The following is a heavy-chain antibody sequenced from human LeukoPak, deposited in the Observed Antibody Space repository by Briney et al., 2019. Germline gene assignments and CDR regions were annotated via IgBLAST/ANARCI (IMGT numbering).Heavy chain of an antibody. J-gene: IGHJ4*02. V-gene: IGHV3-7*01. Sequence: GGSLRLSCAASGFTFSTFWMSWVRQAPGRGLEWVANIKGDESERYYVDSVKGRFTISGDNAKSSLYLQMNSLRVEDTAVYYCARVRWPGAKYWGQGTLVTVSS. CDR1: GFTFSTFW. CDR2: IKGDESER. D-gene: IGHD2-8*02. CDR3: ARVRWPGAKY.